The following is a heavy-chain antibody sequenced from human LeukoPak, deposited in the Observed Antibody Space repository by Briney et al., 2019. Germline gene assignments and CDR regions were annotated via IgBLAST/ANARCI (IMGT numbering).Heavy chain of an antibody. CDR2: IYHSGST. CDR1: GGSIRSSNW. J-gene: IGHJ5*02. CDR3: ARLLSIGTGMVTHLFDP. Sequence: SETLSLTCAVSGGSIRSSNWWSWVRPPPGKGLEWIGEIYHSGSTIYNPSLKSRVTISVDKSKNQFSLKLSSVTAADTAVYYCARLLSIGTGMVTHLFDPWGQGTLVTVSS. D-gene: IGHD5-18*01. V-gene: IGHV4-4*02.